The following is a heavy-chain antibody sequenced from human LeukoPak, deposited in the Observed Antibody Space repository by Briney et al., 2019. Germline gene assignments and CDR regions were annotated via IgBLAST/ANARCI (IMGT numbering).Heavy chain of an antibody. CDR1: GGSISSGGYS. V-gene: IGHV4-30-2*01. CDR3: AREGNNWFDP. D-gene: IGHD6-13*01. J-gene: IGHJ5*02. Sequence: PSQTLSLTCAVSGGSISSGGYSWSWIRQPPGKGLEWIGYTYHSGSTYYNPSLKSRVTISVDRSKNQFSLKLSSVTAADTAVYYCAREGNNWFDPWGQGTLVTVSS. CDR2: TYHSGST.